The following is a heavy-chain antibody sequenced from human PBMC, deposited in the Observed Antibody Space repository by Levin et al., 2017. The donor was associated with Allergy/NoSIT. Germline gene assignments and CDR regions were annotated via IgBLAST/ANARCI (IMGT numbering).Heavy chain of an antibody. Sequence: GESLKISCAASGFTVSSNYMSWVRQAPGKGLEWVSVIYSGGSTYYADSVKGRFTISRDNSKNTLYLQMNSLRAEDTAVYYCARGRNHYSGYGLRDYNWFDPWGQGTLVTVSS. V-gene: IGHV3-53*01. CDR3: ARGRNHYSGYGLRDYNWFDP. D-gene: IGHD5-12*01. CDR2: IYSGGST. CDR1: GFTVSSNY. J-gene: IGHJ5*02.